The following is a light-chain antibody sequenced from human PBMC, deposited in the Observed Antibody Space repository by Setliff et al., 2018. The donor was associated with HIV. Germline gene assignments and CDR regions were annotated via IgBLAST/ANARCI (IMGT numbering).Light chain of an antibody. CDR1: TGTVTSGHY. Sequence: QAVVTQEPPLTVSPGGTVTLTCGSITGTVTSGHYPYWFQQKPGQAPRTLIYDTSNKHSGTHARFSGSLLGGKAALTLSGAQPEDEAAYFCFLTYSGARRVFGGGTKVTV. V-gene: IGLV7-46*01. J-gene: IGLJ3*02. CDR2: DTS. CDR3: FLTYSGARRV.